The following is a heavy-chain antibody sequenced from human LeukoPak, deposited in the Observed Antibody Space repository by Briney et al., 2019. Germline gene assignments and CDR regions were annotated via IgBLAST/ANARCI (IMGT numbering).Heavy chain of an antibody. V-gene: IGHV1-69*04. Sequence: ASVKVSCKASGGTFSSYAISWVRQAPGQGLEWMGRIIPILGIANYAQKFQGRVTITADKSTSTAYMELSSLRSEDTAVYYCASYGMSEEQQLVRDNWFDPWGQGTLVTVSS. J-gene: IGHJ5*02. CDR2: IIPILGIA. CDR1: GGTFSSYA. CDR3: ASYGMSEEQQLVRDNWFDP. D-gene: IGHD6-13*01.